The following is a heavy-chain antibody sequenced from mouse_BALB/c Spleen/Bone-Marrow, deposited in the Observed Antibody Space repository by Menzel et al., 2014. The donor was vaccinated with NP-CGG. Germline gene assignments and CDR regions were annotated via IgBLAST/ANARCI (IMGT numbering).Heavy chain of an antibody. Sequence: VQLQQSGAELARPGASVKLSCKASGYTFTSYWMQWVKQRPGQGLEGIGAIYTGDGDTRYTQKFRGKATLTADKSSNTAYMQPSSLTSEDSAVYFCASPYGNYDAMDYWGQGTSVTVSS. CDR2: IYTGDGDT. D-gene: IGHD2-1*01. V-gene: IGHV1-87*01. CDR3: ASPYGNYDAMDY. J-gene: IGHJ4*01. CDR1: GYTFTSYW.